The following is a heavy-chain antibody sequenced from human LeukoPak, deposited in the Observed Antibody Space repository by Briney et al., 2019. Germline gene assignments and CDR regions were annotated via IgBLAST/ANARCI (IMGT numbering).Heavy chain of an antibody. CDR3: PKDLGTRSVHDALDI. D-gene: IGHD1-1*01. CDR2: IRDDGSIK. CDR1: GFAFRNYG. V-gene: IGHV3-30*02. Sequence: PGGSLRLSCAASGFAFRNYGVHWVRQAPGKGLEWVAFIRDDGSIKSYADSVKGRFTISRDNSKNTMYLQMDSLRAEDTAIYYCPKDLGTRSVHDALDIWRQGTMVTVSS. J-gene: IGHJ3*02.